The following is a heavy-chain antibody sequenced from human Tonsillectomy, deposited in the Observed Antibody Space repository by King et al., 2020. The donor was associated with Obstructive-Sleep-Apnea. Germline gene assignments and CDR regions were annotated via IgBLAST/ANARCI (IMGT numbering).Heavy chain of an antibody. Sequence: VQLVESGGGLVQPGGSLRLSCAASGFTFSSYSMNWVRQAPGKGLEWGSYISSSSSTIYYADSVKGRFTIHRDNAKNSLYLQMNSLRAEDKAVYYCASSVTGDPLGYWGQGTLVTVSS. V-gene: IGHV3-48*01. CDR3: ASSVTGDPLGY. CDR1: GFTFSSYS. J-gene: IGHJ4*02. CDR2: ISSSSSTI. D-gene: IGHD7-27*01.